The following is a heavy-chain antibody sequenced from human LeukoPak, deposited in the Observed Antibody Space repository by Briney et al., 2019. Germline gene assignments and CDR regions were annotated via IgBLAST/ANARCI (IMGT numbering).Heavy chain of an antibody. Sequence: GASLRLSCAASGFTFSSYEMNWVRQAPGKGLEWVSYISSSGSTIYYADSVKGRFTISRDNAKNSLYLQMNSLRAEDTAVYYCARDGTGTIYYGMDVWGQGTTVTVSS. CDR3: ARDGTGTIYYGMDV. D-gene: IGHD1-7*01. CDR2: ISSSGSTI. V-gene: IGHV3-48*03. J-gene: IGHJ6*02. CDR1: GFTFSSYE.